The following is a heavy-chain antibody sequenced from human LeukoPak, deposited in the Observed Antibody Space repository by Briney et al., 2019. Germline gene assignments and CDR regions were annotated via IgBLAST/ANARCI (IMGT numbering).Heavy chain of an antibody. Sequence: GGSLRLSCAASGFTFSSYSMNWVRQAPGKGLEWVSYISGYSSTIYYADSVKGRFTISRDNAKNSLYLQMNSLRAEDTAVYYCAKDIGGPYCSGGSCYRGPFDYWGQGTLVTVSS. CDR3: AKDIGGPYCSGGSCYRGPFDY. D-gene: IGHD2-15*01. V-gene: IGHV3-48*01. J-gene: IGHJ4*02. CDR2: ISGYSSTI. CDR1: GFTFSSYS.